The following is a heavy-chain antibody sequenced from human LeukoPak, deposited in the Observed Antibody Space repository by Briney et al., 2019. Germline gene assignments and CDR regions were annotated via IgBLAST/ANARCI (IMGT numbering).Heavy chain of an antibody. CDR2: INPNSGGT. Sequence: ASVKVSCKASGYTFTGYYMHWVRQAPGQGLEWMGRINPNSGGTNYAQKFQGRVTMTRDTSISTAYMELSSLRSEDTAVYYCARGTEYYFDYWGQGTLVTVSS. D-gene: IGHD1-1*01. J-gene: IGHJ4*02. CDR1: GYTFTGYY. V-gene: IGHV1-2*06. CDR3: ARGTEYYFDY.